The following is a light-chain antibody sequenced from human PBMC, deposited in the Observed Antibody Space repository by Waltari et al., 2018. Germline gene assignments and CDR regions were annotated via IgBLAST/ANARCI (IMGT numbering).Light chain of an antibody. CDR1: QRLVHSDGNTY. V-gene: IGKV2-30*02. CDR3: QQYNSYPRT. J-gene: IGKJ1*01. CDR2: KVS. Sequence: DVVMTQSPLSLPVTLGQPASISCKSSQRLVHSDGNTYLNWFHQRPGQSPRRLIYKVSNRDSGVPDRFSGSGSGTDFTLKISRVEAEDVGVYYCQQYNSYPRTFGQGTKVEIK.